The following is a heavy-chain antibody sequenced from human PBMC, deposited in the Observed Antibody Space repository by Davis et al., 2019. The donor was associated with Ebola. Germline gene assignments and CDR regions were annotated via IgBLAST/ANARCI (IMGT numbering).Heavy chain of an antibody. CDR3: ARRSGGYGGNSDY. CDR2: IYPSDSDT. J-gene: IGHJ4*02. Sequence: GESLKISCKGSGYSFTSYWIGWVRQMPGKGLEWMGIIYPSDSDTRYSPSFQGQVTISADKSISTAYLQWSNLKASDTAVYYCARRSGGYGGNSDYWGQGTLVTVSS. D-gene: IGHD4-23*01. V-gene: IGHV5-51*01. CDR1: GYSFTSYW.